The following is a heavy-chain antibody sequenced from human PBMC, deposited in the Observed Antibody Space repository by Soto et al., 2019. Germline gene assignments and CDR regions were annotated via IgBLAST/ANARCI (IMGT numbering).Heavy chain of an antibody. CDR2: IYHSGST. CDR1: GGSISSGGYS. V-gene: IGHV4-30-2*01. CDR3: ASVTDY. J-gene: IGHJ4*02. Sequence: LQLQESGSGLVKPSQTLSLTCAVSGGSISSGGYSWSWIRQPPGKGLEWIGYIYHSGSTYYNPSLKSRVTIAVDRSKNQFSLKLSSVTAADTAVDYCASVTDYWGQGTLVTVSS. D-gene: IGHD4-4*01.